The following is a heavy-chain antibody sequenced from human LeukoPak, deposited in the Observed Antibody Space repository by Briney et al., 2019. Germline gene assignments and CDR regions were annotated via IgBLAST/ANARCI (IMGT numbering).Heavy chain of an antibody. CDR1: GYSFTSYW. J-gene: IGHJ6*02. CDR3: ARRRYDFWSGYQTYGMDV. CDR2: IYPGDSDT. Sequence: GESLKISCKGSGYSFTSYWIGWVRQMPGKGLEWMGIIYPGDSDTRYSPSFQGQVTISANKSISTAYLQWSSLKASDTAMYYCARRRYDFWSGYQTYGMDVWGQGTTVTVSS. D-gene: IGHD3-3*01. V-gene: IGHV5-51*01.